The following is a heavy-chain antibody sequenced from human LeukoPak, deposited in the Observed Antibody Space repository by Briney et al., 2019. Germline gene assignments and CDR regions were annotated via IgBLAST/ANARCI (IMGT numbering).Heavy chain of an antibody. CDR1: GFTFSSYS. D-gene: IGHD3-22*01. V-gene: IGHV3-21*01. J-gene: IGHJ6*02. Sequence: GGSLRLSCAASGFTFSSYSMNWVRQAPGQGLEWVSSISSSSSYIYYADSVKGRFTISRDNAKNSLYLQMNSLRAEDTAVYYCARGSGLYYYGMDVWGQGTTVTVSS. CDR2: ISSSSSYI. CDR3: ARGSGLYYYGMDV.